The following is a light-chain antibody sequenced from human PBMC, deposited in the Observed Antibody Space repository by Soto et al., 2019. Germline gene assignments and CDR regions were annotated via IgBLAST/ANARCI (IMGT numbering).Light chain of an antibody. Sequence: EIVLTQSPATLSLSPVERATLSCRASQTVRSELAWYQQKPGQAPRLLIYDASKRATGIPARFSGSGSGTDFTLTISSLEPEDFAIYYCQQRASWPITFGQGAQLEIK. CDR3: QQRASWPIT. CDR1: QTVRSE. J-gene: IGKJ5*01. V-gene: IGKV3-11*01. CDR2: DAS.